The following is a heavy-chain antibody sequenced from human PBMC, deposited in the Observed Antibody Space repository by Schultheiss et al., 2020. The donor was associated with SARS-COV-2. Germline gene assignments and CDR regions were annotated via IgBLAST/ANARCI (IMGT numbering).Heavy chain of an antibody. D-gene: IGHD3-3*01. Sequence: SETLSLTCTVSGGSISSYYWSWIRQPPGKGLEWIGEINHSGSTNYNPSLKSRVTISVDTSKNQFSLKLSSVTAADTAVYYCARHSFRDFWSGYYWFDPWGQGTLVTVSS. CDR3: ARHSFRDFWSGYYWFDP. J-gene: IGHJ5*02. V-gene: IGHV4-34*01. CDR1: GGSISSYY. CDR2: INHSGST.